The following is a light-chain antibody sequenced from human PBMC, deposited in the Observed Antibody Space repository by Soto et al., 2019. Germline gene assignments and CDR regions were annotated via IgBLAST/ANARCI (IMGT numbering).Light chain of an antibody. CDR3: YSYAGTSTWV. CDR2: EGT. V-gene: IGLV2-23*01. Sequence: QSVLTQPASVSESPGQSITISCTGTNNDVGNYKLVSWFQHHLGKAPKLIIYEGTKRPSEVSNRFSASQSGNTASLTISGLQAEDEADYYFYSYAGTSTWVFGRGTKLTVL. J-gene: IGLJ3*02. CDR1: NNDVGNYKL.